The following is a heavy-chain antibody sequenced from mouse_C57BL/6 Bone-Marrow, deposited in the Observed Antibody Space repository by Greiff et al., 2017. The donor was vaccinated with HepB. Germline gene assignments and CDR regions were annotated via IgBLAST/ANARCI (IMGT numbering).Heavy chain of an antibody. CDR2: IYPRSGNT. J-gene: IGHJ3*01. Sequence: VKLMESGAELARPGASVKLSCKASGYTFTSYGISWVKQRTGQGLEWIGEIYPRSGNTYYNEKFKGKATLTADKSSSTAYMELRSLPSEDSAVYFCARRGYYGGFAYWGQGTLITVSA. CDR3: ARRGYYGGFAY. V-gene: IGHV1-81*01. D-gene: IGHD1-1*01. CDR1: GYTFTSYG.